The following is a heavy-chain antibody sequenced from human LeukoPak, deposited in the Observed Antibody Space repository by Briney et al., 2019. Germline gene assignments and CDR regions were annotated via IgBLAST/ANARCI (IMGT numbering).Heavy chain of an antibody. CDR1: RGSISGYY. D-gene: IGHD3-10*01. V-gene: IGHV4-59*01. CDR2: IHYSGST. CDR3: ARGNTLVRGVTSGYYYGMDV. Sequence: SETLSLTCTVSRGSISGYYWSWIRQSPGRGLEWIGYIHYSGSTTYNPSLKSRVTISVDTSKRQFSLKLRSVTAADTAVYYCARGNTLVRGVTSGYYYGMDVWGQGTTVTVSS. J-gene: IGHJ6*02.